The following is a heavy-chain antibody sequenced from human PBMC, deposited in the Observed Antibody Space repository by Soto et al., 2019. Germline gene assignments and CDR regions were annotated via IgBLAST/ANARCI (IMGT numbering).Heavy chain of an antibody. CDR2: VNPNSGNT. D-gene: IGHD2-2*01. Sequence: QVQLVQSGAEVRRAGTSVMVSCKTSGYTFTDYDINWVRQATGQGLEWMGWVNPNSGNTGYAQKFQGRVSMTRNTATSTAYMELSSLRSDDTATYYCARDSSTTNPVWGQGTMVTVSS. J-gene: IGHJ3*01. CDR3: ARDSSTTNPV. CDR1: GYTFTDYD. V-gene: IGHV1-8*01.